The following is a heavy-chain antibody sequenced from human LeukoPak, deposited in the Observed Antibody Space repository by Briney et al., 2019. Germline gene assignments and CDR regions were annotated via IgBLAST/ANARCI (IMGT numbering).Heavy chain of an antibody. Sequence: PGGSLRLSCAASGFTFSSYAMHWVRQAPGKGREGGAVISYDGSKKYYADSVKGGFTISRDNSKNTLYLQMNSLRAEDTAVYYCARDPVATINYFDYWGQGPLVTVSS. V-gene: IGHV3-30-3*01. J-gene: IGHJ4*02. CDR2: ISYDGSKK. D-gene: IGHD5-12*01. CDR1: GFTFSSYA. CDR3: ARDPVATINYFDY.